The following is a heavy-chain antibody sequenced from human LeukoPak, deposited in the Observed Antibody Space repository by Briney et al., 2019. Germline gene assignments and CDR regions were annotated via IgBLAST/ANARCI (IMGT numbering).Heavy chain of an antibody. Sequence: ASVKVSCKASGYTFTGYYMHWERQATGQGLEWMGWINPNSGGTNYAQKFQGRVTMTRDTSISTAYMELSRLRSDDTAVYYCARAGELLWFGELWQENDAFDIWGQGTMVTVSS. D-gene: IGHD3-10*01. CDR3: ARAGELLWFGELWQENDAFDI. V-gene: IGHV1-2*02. CDR1: GYTFTGYY. CDR2: INPNSGGT. J-gene: IGHJ3*02.